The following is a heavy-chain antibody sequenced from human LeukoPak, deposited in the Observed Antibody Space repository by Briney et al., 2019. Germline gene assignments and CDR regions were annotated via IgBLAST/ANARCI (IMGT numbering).Heavy chain of an antibody. D-gene: IGHD3-9*01. Sequence: PGGSLRLSCAASGFTFSSYGMHWVRQAPGKGLEWVAVISYDGSNKYYADSVKGRFTISRDNSKNTLYLRMNSLRAEDTAVYYCAREVTKGYFDFDPWGQGTLVTVSS. CDR3: AREVTKGYFDFDP. CDR1: GFTFSSYG. CDR2: ISYDGSNK. J-gene: IGHJ5*02. V-gene: IGHV3-30*03.